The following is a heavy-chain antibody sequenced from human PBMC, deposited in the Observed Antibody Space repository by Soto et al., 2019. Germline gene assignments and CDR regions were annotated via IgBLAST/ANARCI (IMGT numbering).Heavy chain of an antibody. V-gene: IGHV1-69*06. Sequence: QVQLVQSGPEVKNPGASVKVSCKASGGTLSTNAISWVRQAPGQGLEWMGAIIPMFGSPKYAQKFLGRVTITADNPTSTIYMEMISLTSADTAVYYCARGGFVAGLYNAMDAWGQGTTVAVSS. CDR2: IIPMFGSP. CDR1: GGTLSTNA. CDR3: ARGGFVAGLYNAMDA. J-gene: IGHJ6*02. D-gene: IGHD6-19*01.